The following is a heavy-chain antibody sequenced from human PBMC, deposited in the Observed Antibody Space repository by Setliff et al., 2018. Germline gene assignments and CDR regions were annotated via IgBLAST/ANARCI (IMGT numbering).Heavy chain of an antibody. CDR3: ARVRIVPYCMDV. V-gene: IGHV4-4*07. D-gene: IGHD2-15*01. CDR2: IYTTGSP. J-gene: IGHJ6*03. Sequence: SETLSLTCTVSGGSIGSYYWTWIRQPAGRGLEWIGRIYTTGSPNFNPSLNSRVTMSLDKSKNQFSLKLSSVTAADSAVYFCARVRIVPYCMDVWGKGTTVTVSS. CDR1: GGSIGSYY.